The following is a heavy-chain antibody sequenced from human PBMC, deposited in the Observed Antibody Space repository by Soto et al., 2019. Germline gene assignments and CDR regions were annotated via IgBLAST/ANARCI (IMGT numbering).Heavy chain of an antibody. V-gene: IGHV1-8*01. CDR3: ARAPYYYDSSGYTFDY. J-gene: IGHJ4*02. CDR2: MNPNSGNT. CDR1: GYTFTSYD. Sequence: GASLKVSCKASGYTFTSYDINWVRQATGQGLEWMGWMNPNSGNTGYAQKFQGRVTMTRNTSISTAYMELSSLRSEDTAVYYCARAPYYYDSSGYTFDYWGQGTLVTVSS. D-gene: IGHD3-22*01.